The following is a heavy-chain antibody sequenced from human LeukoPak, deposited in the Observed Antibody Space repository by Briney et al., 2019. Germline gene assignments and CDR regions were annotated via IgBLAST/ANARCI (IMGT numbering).Heavy chain of an antibody. J-gene: IGHJ4*02. CDR1: GFTFGSHA. CDR3: AKTNGYYSD. CDR2: IFDSGGSP. Sequence: GGSLRLSCEASGFTFGSHAMYWVRQAPGKGLEWVAGIFDSGGSPHYADSVKGRFTISRDNSRNTVYLQINSLRAEDTAVYYCAKTNGYYSDWGQGTLVTVSS. V-gene: IGHV3-23*01. D-gene: IGHD3-22*01.